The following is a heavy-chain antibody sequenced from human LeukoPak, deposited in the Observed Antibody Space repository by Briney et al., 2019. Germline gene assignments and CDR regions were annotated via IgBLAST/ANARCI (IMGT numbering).Heavy chain of an antibody. D-gene: IGHD3-10*01. CDR2: IYYTGST. J-gene: IGHJ5*02. CDR1: GGSISSSSYS. CDR3: ARHWRSRFGELLQRNSLRFDP. V-gene: IGHV4-39*01. Sequence: PSETLSLTCSVSGGSISSSSYSWGWIRQPPGKGLEWIGSIYYTGSTFYNPSLKSRVTISVDTSKNQFSLKLSSVTAADTAVYYCARHWRSRFGELLQRNSLRFDPWGQGTLVTVSS.